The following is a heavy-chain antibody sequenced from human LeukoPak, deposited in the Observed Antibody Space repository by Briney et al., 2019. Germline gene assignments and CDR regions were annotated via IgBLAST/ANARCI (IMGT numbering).Heavy chain of an antibody. CDR3: VRDQGAAGDY. D-gene: IGHD6-13*01. Sequence: GGSLRLSCAASGFTFSRYWVTWVRQAPGKGLEWVANIDQDGSEKFYVDSVKGRFTISRDNAKSSLYLQMNSLRVEDTALYYCVRDQGAAGDYWGQGTLVTVSS. CDR2: IDQDGSEK. V-gene: IGHV3-7*01. J-gene: IGHJ4*02. CDR1: GFTFSRYW.